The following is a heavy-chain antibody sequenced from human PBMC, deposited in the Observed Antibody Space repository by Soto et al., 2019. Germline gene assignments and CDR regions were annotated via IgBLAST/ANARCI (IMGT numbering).Heavy chain of an antibody. CDR3: ARPLYSYGPMDV. V-gene: IGHV4-61*01. CDR1: GGSVSSGSYY. CDR2: IYYSGST. J-gene: IGHJ6*02. D-gene: IGHD5-18*01. Sequence: LEILSLTCTVSGGSVSSGSYYWSWIRQPPGKGLEWIGYIYYSGSTNYNPSLKSRVTISVDTSKNQFSLKLSSVTAADTAVYYCARPLYSYGPMDVWGQGTTVTVSS.